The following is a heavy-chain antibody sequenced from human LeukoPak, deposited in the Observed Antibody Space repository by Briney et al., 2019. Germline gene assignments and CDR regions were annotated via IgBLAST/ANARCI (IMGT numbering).Heavy chain of an antibody. J-gene: IGHJ4*02. CDR3: AREIGYCSSTSCYTSGY. CDR1: GYTFTSYG. D-gene: IGHD2-2*02. V-gene: IGHV1-18*01. CDR2: ISAYNGNT. Sequence: ASVKVSCKASGYTFTSYGISWVRQAPGQGLEWMGWISAYNGNTNYAQKLQGRVTMTTDTSTSTAYMELRSLRSDDTAVYYCAREIGYCSSTSCYTSGYWGQGTLVTVSS.